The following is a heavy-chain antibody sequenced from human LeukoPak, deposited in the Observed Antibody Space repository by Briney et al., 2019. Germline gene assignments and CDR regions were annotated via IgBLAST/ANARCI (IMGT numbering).Heavy chain of an antibody. CDR3: ARTLISAGTYDAFDI. J-gene: IGHJ3*02. CDR2: ISGSGGST. Sequence: GGSLRLSCAASGFTFSSYGMSWVRQAPGKGLEWVSAISGSGGSTYYADSVKGRFTISRDNSKNTLYLQMNSLRAEDTAVYYCARTLISAGTYDAFDIWGQGTMVTVSS. D-gene: IGHD1/OR15-1a*01. CDR1: GFTFSSYG. V-gene: IGHV3-23*01.